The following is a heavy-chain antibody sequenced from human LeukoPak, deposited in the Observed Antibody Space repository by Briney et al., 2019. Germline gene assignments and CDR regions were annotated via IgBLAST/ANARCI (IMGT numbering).Heavy chain of an antibody. Sequence: ASVKVSCKASGYTFISYGVSWVQQAPGQGLEWVGWISAYNVNTNYAQKLQGRVTMTTDTSTSTAYMELSSLRSDDTAVYYCARGIAVASLDYWGQGTLVTVSS. D-gene: IGHD6-19*01. CDR2: ISAYNVNT. CDR1: GYTFISYG. CDR3: ARGIAVASLDY. J-gene: IGHJ4*02. V-gene: IGHV1-18*01.